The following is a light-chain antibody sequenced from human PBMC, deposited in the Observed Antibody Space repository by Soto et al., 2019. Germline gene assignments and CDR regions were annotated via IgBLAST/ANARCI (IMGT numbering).Light chain of an antibody. J-gene: IGKJ1*01. CDR1: QSVSSSY. CDR2: GAS. Sequence: IVSKQSPCTLSLSQGERATLSCRASQSVSSSYLAWYQQKPGQAPRLLIYGASSRATGIPDRFSGGGSGTDFTLTISRLEPEDSAVYYCQQYGSSPTWTFGQGTKV. CDR3: QQYGSSPTWT. V-gene: IGKV3-20*01.